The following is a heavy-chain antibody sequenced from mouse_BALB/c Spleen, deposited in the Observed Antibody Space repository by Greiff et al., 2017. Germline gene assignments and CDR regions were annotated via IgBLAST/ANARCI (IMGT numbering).Heavy chain of an antibody. CDR3: AREWYYAMDY. CDR1: GFTFSDYG. CDR2: ISNLAYSI. V-gene: IGHV5-15*02. Sequence: EVKLMESGGGLVQPGGSRKLSCAASGFTFSDYGMAWVRQAPGKGPEWVAFISNLAYSIYYAYTVTGRFTISRENAKNTLYLEMSSLRSEDTAMYYCAREWYYAMDYWGQGTSVTVSS. J-gene: IGHJ4*01.